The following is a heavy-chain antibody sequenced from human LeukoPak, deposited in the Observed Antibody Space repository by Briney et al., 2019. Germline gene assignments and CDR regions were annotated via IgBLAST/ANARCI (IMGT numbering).Heavy chain of an antibody. D-gene: IGHD6-13*01. V-gene: IGHV1-69*05. Sequence: SVKVSCKASGGTFSSYAISWVRQAPGQGLEWMGGIIPIFGTANYAQKFQGRVTITTDESTSTAYMELSSLRSEDTAVYYCARLRGPVAAAPMDVWGKGTTVTVSS. CDR3: ARLRGPVAAAPMDV. CDR2: IIPIFGTA. J-gene: IGHJ6*04. CDR1: GGTFSSYA.